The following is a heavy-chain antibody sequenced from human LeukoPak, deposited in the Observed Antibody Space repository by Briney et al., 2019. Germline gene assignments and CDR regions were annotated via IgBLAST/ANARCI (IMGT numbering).Heavy chain of an antibody. V-gene: IGHV1-2*02. D-gene: IGHD2-21*02. CDR2: INPNSGGT. Sequence: ASVKVSCKASGYTFTGYYMHWVRQAPGQGLEWMGWINPNSGGTNYAQKFQGRVTMTRDTSISTAYMELSRLRSDDTAVYYCARDLRRSCGGDCPLGYWGQGTLVTVSS. J-gene: IGHJ4*02. CDR1: GYTFTGYY. CDR3: ARDLRRSCGGDCPLGY.